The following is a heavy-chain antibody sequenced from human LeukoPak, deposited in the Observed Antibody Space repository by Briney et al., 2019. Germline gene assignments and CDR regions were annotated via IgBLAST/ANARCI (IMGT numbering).Heavy chain of an antibody. CDR2: ISGSGDNT. CDR3: AKDRRCSSTSCAGSMDY. Sequence: GGSLRLSCAASGFTFSSYAMSWVRQAPGKGLEWVSGISGSGDNTYYADSVKGRFTISRDNSKNTLYLQMNSLRAEDTAVYYCAKDRRCSSTSCAGSMDYWGQGTLVTVSS. D-gene: IGHD2-2*01. V-gene: IGHV3-23*01. CDR1: GFTFSSYA. J-gene: IGHJ4*02.